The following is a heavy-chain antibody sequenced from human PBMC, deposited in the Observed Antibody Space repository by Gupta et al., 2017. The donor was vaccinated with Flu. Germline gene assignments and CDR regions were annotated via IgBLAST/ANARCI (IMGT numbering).Heavy chain of an antibody. CDR2: ISGYNGNT. D-gene: IGHD5-24*01. Sequence: QVSLVQSGPEVKETGASVTVSCRTSGYTFTNFGVRWVRQAPGQGLEWMGWISGYNGNTILAQKFQGRVSMTSDTSTTTAHLELKSLRSDDTAVYYCARARGDGYNLQYYYYLDVWGKGTRVAVSS. CDR3: ARARGDGYNLQYYYYLDV. V-gene: IGHV1-18*01. CDR1: GYTFTNFG. J-gene: IGHJ6*03.